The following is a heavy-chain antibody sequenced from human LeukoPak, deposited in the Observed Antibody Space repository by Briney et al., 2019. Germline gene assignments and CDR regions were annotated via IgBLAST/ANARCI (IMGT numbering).Heavy chain of an antibody. V-gene: IGHV3-23*01. CDR1: GFTFSNYA. CDR3: AKGGGGDFPFDY. CDR2: LSGSGGST. D-gene: IGHD2-21*02. J-gene: IGHJ4*02. Sequence: GGSLRLSCAASGFTFSNYAMSWVRQAPGKGLEWVSGLSGSGGSTYYADSVKGRFAISRDNFKNTLYLQMNSLRAEDTAVYYCAKGGGGDFPFDYWGQGTLVTVSS.